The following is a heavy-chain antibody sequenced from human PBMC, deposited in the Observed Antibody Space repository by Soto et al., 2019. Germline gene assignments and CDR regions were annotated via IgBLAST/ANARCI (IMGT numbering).Heavy chain of an antibody. D-gene: IGHD6-19*01. Sequence: GGSLRLSCAASGFTFNSYALHWVRQAPGKGLEWVSVISYDGSNKYYADSVKGRFTISRDNSKNTLYLQMNSLRAEDTAVYYCARTRLSSGWYSYYYGMDVWGQGTTVTVSS. CDR3: ARTRLSSGWYSYYYGMDV. J-gene: IGHJ6*02. CDR1: GFTFNSYA. CDR2: ISYDGSNK. V-gene: IGHV3-30-3*01.